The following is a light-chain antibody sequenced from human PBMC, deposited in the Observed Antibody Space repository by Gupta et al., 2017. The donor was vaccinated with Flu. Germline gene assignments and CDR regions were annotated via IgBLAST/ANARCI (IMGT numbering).Light chain of an antibody. CDR2: GVS. Sequence: PSSLSASVRDRVTITCRASESITGYLNWYQQKPGKAPKVLIFGVSNLQSGVPSRFSGSGSGTDFTLTISRLQPEDFATYYCQQSDSTPWTFGQGTKVEIK. CDR1: ESITGY. CDR3: QQSDSTPWT. V-gene: IGKV1-39*01. J-gene: IGKJ1*01.